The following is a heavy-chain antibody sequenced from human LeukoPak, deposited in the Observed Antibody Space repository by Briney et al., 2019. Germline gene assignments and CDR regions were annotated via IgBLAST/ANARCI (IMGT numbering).Heavy chain of an antibody. CDR3: AKGSALYYYYYYMDV. CDR1: GFTFSSYA. J-gene: IGHJ6*03. V-gene: IGHV3-23*01. D-gene: IGHD6-13*01. CDR2: LSGSGGST. Sequence: QSGGSLRLSCAASGFTFSSYAMSWVRQAPGKGLEWVSALSGSGGSTYYADSVKGRFTISRDNSKNTLYLQMNSLRGEDTAVYYCAKGSALYYYYYYMDVWGKGTTVTVSS.